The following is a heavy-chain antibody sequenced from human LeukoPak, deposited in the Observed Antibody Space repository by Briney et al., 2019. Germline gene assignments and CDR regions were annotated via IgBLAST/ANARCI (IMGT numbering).Heavy chain of an antibody. V-gene: IGHV3-74*01. D-gene: IGHD3-22*01. CDR2: INTDGSST. Sequence: GGSLRLSCAASGFTFSSYWMHWVRQAPGKGLVWVSRINTDGSSTSYADSVKGRFTISRDNSKNTLYLQMNSLRAEDTAVYYCARGSHDSSGPGDYYYGMDVWGQGTTVTVSS. CDR1: GFTFSSYW. J-gene: IGHJ6*02. CDR3: ARGSHDSSGPGDYYYGMDV.